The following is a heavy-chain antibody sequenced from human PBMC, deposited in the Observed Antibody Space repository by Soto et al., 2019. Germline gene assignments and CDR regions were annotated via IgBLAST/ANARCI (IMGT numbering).Heavy chain of an antibody. V-gene: IGHV4-39*01. J-gene: IGHJ3*01. Sequence: PSETLSLTCTVSGGSISINGYYWGWIRQPPGKGLEWIGSIYYSGSTYYNPSLESRVTISVDTSKNQFSLKLNSVTAADTAVYYCARYCADTAYYADAFDVWGQGTMVTVSS. CDR1: GGSISINGYY. CDR3: ARYCADTAYYADAFDV. D-gene: IGHD3-16*01. CDR2: IYYSGST.